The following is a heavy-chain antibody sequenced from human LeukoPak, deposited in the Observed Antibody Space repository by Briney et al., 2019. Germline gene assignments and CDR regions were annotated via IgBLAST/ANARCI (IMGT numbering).Heavy chain of an antibody. CDR1: GGSISSGGYY. J-gene: IGHJ6*02. CDR2: IYYSGST. CDR3: ARDQVAAAATEYYYYYYGMDV. Sequence: PSETLSLTCTVSGGSISSGGYYWSWIRQHPGKGLEWIGYIYYSGSTNYNPSLKSRVTISVDTSKNQFSLKLSSVTAADTAVYYCARDQVAAAATEYYYYYYGMDVWGQGTTVTVSS. V-gene: IGHV4-61*08. D-gene: IGHD6-13*01.